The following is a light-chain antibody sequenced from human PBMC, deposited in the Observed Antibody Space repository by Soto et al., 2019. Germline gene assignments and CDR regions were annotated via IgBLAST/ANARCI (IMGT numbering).Light chain of an antibody. V-gene: IGKV1-5*03. Sequence: DIQMTQSPSTLSASVGDRVTITCRASQSISTWLAWYQQKPGKAPNLLIYNASNLESGVPSRFSGSGSGTDFTLTISGLQRDDFATYYCQQYETYYTFGQGTKLEIK. CDR1: QSISTW. CDR2: NAS. CDR3: QQYETYYT. J-gene: IGKJ2*01.